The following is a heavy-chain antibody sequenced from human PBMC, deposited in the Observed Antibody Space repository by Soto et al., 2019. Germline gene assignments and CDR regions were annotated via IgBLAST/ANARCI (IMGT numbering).Heavy chain of an antibody. CDR2: MSYDGTNK. Sequence: QVQLVESGGGVVQPGRSLRLSCAASGFTFRSYAMHWVRQAPGKGLEWVAVMSYDGTNKYYADSVKGRFTISRDNSKNTLYLQMNSLRAEDTALYYCAGDPTSSGRYGAPHYWGQGTLVAVSS. CDR1: GFTFRSYA. V-gene: IGHV3-30-3*01. D-gene: IGHD6-19*01. J-gene: IGHJ4*02. CDR3: AGDPTSSGRYGAPHY.